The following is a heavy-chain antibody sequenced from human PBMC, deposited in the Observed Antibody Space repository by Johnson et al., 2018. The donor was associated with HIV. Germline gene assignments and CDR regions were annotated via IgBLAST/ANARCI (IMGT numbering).Heavy chain of an antibody. J-gene: IGHJ3*01. Sequence: QVQLVESGGGLVQPGGSLRLSCAASGFTSSSYAMSWVRQASGKGLEWVAVISYDGSNKYYADSVKGRFTISRDNSKNTLYLQMNSLRAEDTAVYYCARGGLLWFGHPADWGQGTMVTVSS. V-gene: IGHV3-30-3*01. CDR2: ISYDGSNK. D-gene: IGHD3-10*01. CDR3: ARGGLLWFGHPAD. CDR1: GFTSSSYA.